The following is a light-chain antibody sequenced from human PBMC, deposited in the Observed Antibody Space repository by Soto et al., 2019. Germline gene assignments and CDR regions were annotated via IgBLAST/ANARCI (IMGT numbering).Light chain of an antibody. J-gene: IGKJ4*01. V-gene: IGKV3-20*01. Sequence: DIVLTQSPGTLSLSPGARATLSCRDSQSVSSSYLAWYQQKPGQAPRLLIYGASSRATGIPDRFCGSGSGTDCTLTISRLEPEDFAVYYCQQYGSSPLTFGGGTKVDIK. CDR2: GAS. CDR3: QQYGSSPLT. CDR1: QSVSSSY.